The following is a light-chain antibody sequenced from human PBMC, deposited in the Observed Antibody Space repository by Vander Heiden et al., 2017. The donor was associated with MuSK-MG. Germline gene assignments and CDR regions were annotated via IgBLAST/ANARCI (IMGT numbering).Light chain of an antibody. CDR2: DTS. J-gene: IGKJ4*01. CDR3: QQRNNWETT. V-gene: IGKV3-11*01. Sequence: EVVLTQSPATLSLSPGDRATLSCRASQSVGRLLAWYQQKPGQAPRLLISDTSNRATGIPARFSGSGSGTDFTLTISSLEAEDFAVYYCQQRNNWETTFGGGTKVDIK. CDR1: QSVGRL.